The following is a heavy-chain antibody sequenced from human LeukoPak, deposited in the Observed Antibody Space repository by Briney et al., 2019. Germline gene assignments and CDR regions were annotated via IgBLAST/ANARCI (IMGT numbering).Heavy chain of an antibody. CDR1: GGSISSSSSY. D-gene: IGHD3-22*01. J-gene: IGHJ4*02. V-gene: IGHV4-39*01. Sequence: SETLSLTCTVSGGSISSSSSYWGWIRQPPGKGLECIGIIYYSGSTYYNPSLKSRVTISVDTSKNQFSLKLNSVTAADTAVYYCARQVRDSSGYYKASYFHYRGQGTLVTVSS. CDR2: IYYSGST. CDR3: ARQVRDSSGYYKASYFHY.